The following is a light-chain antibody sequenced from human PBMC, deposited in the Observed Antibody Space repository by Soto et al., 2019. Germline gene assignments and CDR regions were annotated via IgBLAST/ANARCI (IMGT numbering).Light chain of an antibody. J-gene: IGKJ1*01. Sequence: AIRMTQSPSSLSASTGDRVTITCRASQGISSYLAWYQQKPGKAPKLLIYAASTLQSGVPSRFSGSGSGTDFTLTISCLQSEDFAIYYCQQYYSYPLTFGQGTKVEIK. CDR1: QGISSY. CDR2: AAS. CDR3: QQYYSYPLT. V-gene: IGKV1-8*01.